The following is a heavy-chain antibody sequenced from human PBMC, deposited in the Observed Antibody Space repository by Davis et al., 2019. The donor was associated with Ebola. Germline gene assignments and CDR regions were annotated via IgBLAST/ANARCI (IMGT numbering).Heavy chain of an antibody. CDR3: ARQVAPDGSQGDT. V-gene: IGHV4-34*01. Sequence: MPSETLSLTCVVYGGSFSGYLWSWIRQPPGKGLEWIGEINHSGSTNYNASLKSRVTISVDTSKNQFSLKLSSVTAADTAVYYCARQVAPDGSQGDTWGQGTLVTVSS. CDR1: GGSFSGYL. J-gene: IGHJ5*02. D-gene: IGHD2-15*01. CDR2: INHSGST.